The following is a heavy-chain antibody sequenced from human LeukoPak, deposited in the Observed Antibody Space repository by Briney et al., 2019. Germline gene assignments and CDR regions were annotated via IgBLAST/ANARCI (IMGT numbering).Heavy chain of an antibody. CDR2: ISGSGGST. Sequence: PGGSLRLSCAAAGFTFTTYAMSWVRQAPGKRLEWVSAISGSGGSTYYADSVKGRFTISRDNSKNTLYLQMNSLRAEDTAVYYCARRCYDSSGFDYWGQGTLVTVSS. J-gene: IGHJ4*02. V-gene: IGHV3-23*01. D-gene: IGHD3-22*01. CDR1: GFTFTTYA. CDR3: ARRCYDSSGFDY.